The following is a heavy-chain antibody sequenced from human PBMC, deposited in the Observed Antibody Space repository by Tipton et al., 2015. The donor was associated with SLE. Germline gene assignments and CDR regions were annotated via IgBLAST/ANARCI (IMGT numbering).Heavy chain of an antibody. J-gene: IGHJ4*02. CDR2: ISGGGGAK. Sequence: SLRLSCSVSGFTFSNYGMNWVRQAPGKGLEWVSGISGGGGAKYHADSVKGRFTISRDNSKNTLYLQMKSLRAEDTAVYYCAKRIYYFDNWGQGTLVSVSS. V-gene: IGHV3-23*01. D-gene: IGHD2/OR15-2a*01. CDR3: AKRIYYFDN. CDR1: GFTFSNYG.